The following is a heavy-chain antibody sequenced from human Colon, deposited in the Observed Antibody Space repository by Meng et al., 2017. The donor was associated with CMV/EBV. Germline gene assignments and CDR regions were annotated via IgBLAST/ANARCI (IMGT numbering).Heavy chain of an antibody. CDR3: ARVLLWFGGGQYYGMDV. CDR1: GDSVSSNSAA. CDR2: TYYKSKWYN. D-gene: IGHD3-10*01. J-gene: IGHJ6*02. V-gene: IGHV6-1*01. Sequence: SQTLSLTCAISGDSVSSNSAAWNWIRQSPSRGLEWLGRTYYKSKWYNDYGVSVKSLITINPDTSKNQFSLQLNSVTPEDTAVYYCARVLLWFGGGQYYGMDVWGQGTTVTVSS.